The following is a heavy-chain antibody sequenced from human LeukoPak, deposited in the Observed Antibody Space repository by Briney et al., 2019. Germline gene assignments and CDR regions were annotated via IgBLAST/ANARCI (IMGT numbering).Heavy chain of an antibody. V-gene: IGHV3-23*01. D-gene: IGHD3-16*01. J-gene: IGHJ4*02. CDR2: ISGSGDNT. Sequence: GGSLRLSCAASGFTFSTYGMNWVRQAPGKGLEWVSTISGSGDNTYYADSVKGRFSISRDNSKNTLYLQVNSLRVEDTAVYYCAKGWGNFDYWGQGTLVTVSS. CDR3: AKGWGNFDY. CDR1: GFTFSTYG.